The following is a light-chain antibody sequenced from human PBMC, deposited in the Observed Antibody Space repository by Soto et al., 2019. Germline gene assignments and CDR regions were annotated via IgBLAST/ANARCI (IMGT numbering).Light chain of an antibody. CDR2: EVS. Sequence: QSALTQPPSASGSPGQSVTISCTGNSNDVGHSSFISWYQQHPGKGPKLIIYEVSKRPSGVPDRSSDSKSGNTASLSVSGLQDEDEADYFCNAQADNGKHVFGTGTKVTVL. CDR3: NAQADNGKHV. J-gene: IGLJ1*01. CDR1: SNDVGHSSF. V-gene: IGLV2-8*01.